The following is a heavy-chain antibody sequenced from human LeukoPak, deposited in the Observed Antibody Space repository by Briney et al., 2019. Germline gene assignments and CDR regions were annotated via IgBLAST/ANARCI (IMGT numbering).Heavy chain of an antibody. Sequence: SVKVSCKTSGGTFTSYAITWVRQAPGQGLEWMGKIIPISGTTNYAQKFQGRVTFTADESTSTAYMELSSLRSEDTALYYCARKLRLGGNWFDPWGQGTLVTVST. CDR1: GGTFTSYA. V-gene: IGHV1-69*15. D-gene: IGHD1-26*01. CDR3: ARKLRLGGNWFDP. J-gene: IGHJ5*02. CDR2: IIPISGTT.